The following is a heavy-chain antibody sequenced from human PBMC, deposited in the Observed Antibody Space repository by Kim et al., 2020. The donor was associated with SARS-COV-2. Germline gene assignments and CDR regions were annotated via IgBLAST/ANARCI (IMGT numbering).Heavy chain of an antibody. D-gene: IGHD2-2*01. Sequence: GGSLRLSCAASGFTFSSYSMNWVRQAPGKGLEWVSSISSSSSYIYYADSVKGRFTISRDNAKNSLYLQMNSLRAEDTAVYYCARGREEDIVVVPAAADFDPWGQGTLVTVSS. CDR1: GFTFSSYS. CDR2: ISSSSSYI. V-gene: IGHV3-21*01. CDR3: ARGREEDIVVVPAAADFDP. J-gene: IGHJ5*02.